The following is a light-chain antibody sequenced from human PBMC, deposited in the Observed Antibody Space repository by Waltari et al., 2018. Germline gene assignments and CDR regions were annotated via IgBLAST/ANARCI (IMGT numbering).Light chain of an antibody. J-gene: IGKJ2*01. CDR1: QSISSY. CDR2: AAS. Sequence: DIQMTQSPSSLSASVGDRVTITCRASQSISSYLNWYQQKPGKAPKLLIYAASSLQSGVPSMFSGIGSGTDFTLTISSLQPEDFATYYFQQSYSTLWTFGQGTKLEIK. V-gene: IGKV1-39*01. CDR3: QQSYSTLWT.